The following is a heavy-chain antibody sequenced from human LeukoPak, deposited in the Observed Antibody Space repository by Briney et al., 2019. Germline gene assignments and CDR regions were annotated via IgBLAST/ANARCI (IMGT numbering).Heavy chain of an antibody. CDR2: INPSGGST. D-gene: IGHD1-26*01. Sequence: GASVKVSCKASGGTFSSYAISWVRQAPGQGLEWMGIINPSGGSTSYAQKFQGRVTMTRDMSTSTVYMELSGLRSEDTAVYYCARDLRWELANWGQGTLVTVSS. V-gene: IGHV1-46*01. J-gene: IGHJ4*02. CDR1: GGTFSSYA. CDR3: ARDLRWELAN.